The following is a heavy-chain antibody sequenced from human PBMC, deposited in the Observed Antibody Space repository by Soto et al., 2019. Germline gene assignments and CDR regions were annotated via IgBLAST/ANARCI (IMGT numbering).Heavy chain of an antibody. D-gene: IGHD3-10*01. Sequence: TASGFTFSSYAMSWVRQDPRKGLGWVSTVDRSGSNTYYTDSVKGRFTISRDNSKNTLFLQMNSLTAEDTAVYYCAKIGDPTYGNWYFDLWGRGTLITVSS. CDR2: VDRSGSNT. V-gene: IGHV3-23*01. CDR1: GFTFSSYA. CDR3: AKIGDPTYGNWYFDL. J-gene: IGHJ2*01.